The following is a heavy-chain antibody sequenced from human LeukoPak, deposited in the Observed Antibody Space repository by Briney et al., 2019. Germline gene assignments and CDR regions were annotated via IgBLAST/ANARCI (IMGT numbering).Heavy chain of an antibody. CDR1: GYTLSSYT. CDR3: ARGQRGGSSSWDNWFDP. J-gene: IGHJ5*02. CDR2: IYAGNGNV. V-gene: IGHV1-3*01. D-gene: IGHD6-13*01. Sequence: GASVKVSCKASGYTLSSYTLHWVRQAPGQRPEWMGCIYAGNGNVKYSQNFQGRVTITRDTSASTAYMELSSLRSEDTAVYYCARGQRGGSSSWDNWFDPWGQGTLVTVSS.